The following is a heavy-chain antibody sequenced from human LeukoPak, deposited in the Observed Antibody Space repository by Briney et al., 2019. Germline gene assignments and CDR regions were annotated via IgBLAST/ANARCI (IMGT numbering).Heavy chain of an antibody. D-gene: IGHD3-10*01. CDR1: GFTFSSYA. V-gene: IGHV3-64*01. Sequence: PGGSLRLSCAASGFTFSSYAMHWVRQAPGKGLEYVSAISSNGGSTYYANSVKGRFTISRDNSKNTLYLQMGSLRAEDMAVYYCAREIMVRGLNRFDPWGQGTLVTVSS. CDR2: ISSNGGST. CDR3: AREIMVRGLNRFDP. J-gene: IGHJ5*02.